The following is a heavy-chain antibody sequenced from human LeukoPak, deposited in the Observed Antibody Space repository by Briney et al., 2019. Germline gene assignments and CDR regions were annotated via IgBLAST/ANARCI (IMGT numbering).Heavy chain of an antibody. CDR2: ISGSGGST. J-gene: IGHJ6*02. V-gene: IGHV3-23*01. CDR1: GFTFSSYA. CDR3: ARDSRGYCSGGSCYYYYGMDV. Sequence: PGGSLRLSCAASGFTFSSYAMSWVRQAPGKGLEWVSAISGSGGSTYYADSVKGRFTISRDNAKNSLYLQMNSLRAEDTAVYYCARDSRGYCSGGSCYYYYGMDVWGQGTTVTVSS. D-gene: IGHD2-15*01.